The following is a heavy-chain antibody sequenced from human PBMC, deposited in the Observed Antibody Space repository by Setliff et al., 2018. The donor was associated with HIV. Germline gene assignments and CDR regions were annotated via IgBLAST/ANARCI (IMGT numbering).Heavy chain of an antibody. V-gene: IGHV1-18*01. CDR3: ARSCRSSGYCHFDY. Sequence: ASVKVSCKTSGYTFSLYSIAWVRQAPGQGLEWMGWISGHNGGTDYDQKLQGRVTMTIDPSTNTAYMELRSLTSDDTAVYFCARSCRSSGYCHFDYWGQGTLVTVSS. D-gene: IGHD3-22*01. J-gene: IGHJ4*02. CDR2: ISGHNGGT. CDR1: GYTFSLYS.